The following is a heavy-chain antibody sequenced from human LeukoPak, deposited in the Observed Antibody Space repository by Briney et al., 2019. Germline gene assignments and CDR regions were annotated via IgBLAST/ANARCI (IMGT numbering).Heavy chain of an antibody. CDR2: IIPIFGTA. D-gene: IGHD3-10*01. V-gene: IGHV1-69*06. CDR3: ASYGSGSYSWFDP. CDR1: GGTFSSYA. J-gene: IGHJ5*02. Sequence: SVKVSCKASGGTFSSYAISWVRQAPGQGLEWMGGIIPIFGTANYAQKFQGRVTITADKSTSTAYMELSSLRSEDTAAYYCASYGSGSYSWFDPWGQGTLVTVSS.